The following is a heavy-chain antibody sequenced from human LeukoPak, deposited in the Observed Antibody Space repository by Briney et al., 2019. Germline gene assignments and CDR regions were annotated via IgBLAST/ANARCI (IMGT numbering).Heavy chain of an antibody. J-gene: IGHJ4*02. CDR2: IIPILGIA. CDR1: GYAFTGYY. D-gene: IGHD2-2*01. Sequence: ASVKVSCKASGYAFTGYYVHWVRQAPGQGLEWMGRIIPILGIANYAQKFQGRVTITRDTSASTAYMELSSLRSEDTAVYYCARASLRYCSSTSCPPGGDYWGQGTLVTVSS. V-gene: IGHV1-69*04. CDR3: ARASLRYCSSTSCPPGGDY.